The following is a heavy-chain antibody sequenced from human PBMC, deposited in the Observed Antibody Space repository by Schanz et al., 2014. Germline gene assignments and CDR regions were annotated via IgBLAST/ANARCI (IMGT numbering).Heavy chain of an antibody. CDR2: ISDDGSRR. CDR1: GFSFSTYA. Sequence: VQLLESGGGLVQPGGSLRLSCAASGFSFSTYAIHWVRQAPGKGLEWVAVISDDGSRRHYADFVTGRFTISRDNSKDTVYLQMNSLRAEDTAVYYCARDLAGGGNDVWGQGTLVTVSS. J-gene: IGHJ4*02. V-gene: IGHV3-30*04. CDR3: ARDLAGGGNDV. D-gene: IGHD2-15*01.